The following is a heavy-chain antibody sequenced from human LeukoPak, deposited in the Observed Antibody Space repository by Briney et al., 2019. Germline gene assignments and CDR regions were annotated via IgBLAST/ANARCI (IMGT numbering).Heavy chain of an antibody. CDR2: IYYSGST. V-gene: IGHV4-30-4*01. D-gene: IGHD2-15*01. J-gene: IGHJ5*02. CDR1: GGSISSGAYY. Sequence: SQTLSLTCTVSGGSISSGAYYWGWIRQPPGKGLEWIGYIYYSGSTYYNPSLKSRVTISVDTSKNQFSLKLSSVTAADTAVYYCARGEGYCSGGSCYGWFDPWGQGTLVTVSS. CDR3: ARGEGYCSGGSCYGWFDP.